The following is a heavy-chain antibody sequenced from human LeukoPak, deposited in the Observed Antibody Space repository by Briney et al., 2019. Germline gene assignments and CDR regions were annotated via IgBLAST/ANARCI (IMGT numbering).Heavy chain of an antibody. CDR2: ISSSGNTI. Sequence: GGSLRLSCAASGFNFSSFEMNWVRQAPGKGLEWVSYISSSGNTISYAESVKGRFTISRGNAKNSLYLQMNSLRGEDTAVYYCASYGSGSLWGQGTLVTVSS. V-gene: IGHV3-48*03. CDR1: GFNFSSFE. D-gene: IGHD3-10*01. J-gene: IGHJ4*02. CDR3: ASYGSGSL.